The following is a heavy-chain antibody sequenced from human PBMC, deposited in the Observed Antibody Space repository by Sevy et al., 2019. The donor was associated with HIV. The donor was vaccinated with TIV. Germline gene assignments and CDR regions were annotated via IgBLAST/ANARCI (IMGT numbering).Heavy chain of an antibody. CDR1: GYTFTSYG. Sequence: ASVKVSCKASGYTFTSYGINWVRQAPGQGLEWMGWISAYSGNTNYAQNLQGRVTMTTDTFTSTAYMERRRLTSDDTAVYYCARDQYDSSGYYYSYYGMDVWGQGTTVTVSS. CDR3: ARDQYDSSGYYYSYYGMDV. J-gene: IGHJ6*02. D-gene: IGHD3-22*01. CDR2: ISAYSGNT. V-gene: IGHV1-18*01.